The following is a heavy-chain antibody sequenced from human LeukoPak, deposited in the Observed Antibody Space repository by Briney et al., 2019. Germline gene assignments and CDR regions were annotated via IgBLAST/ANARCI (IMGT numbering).Heavy chain of an antibody. Sequence: GGSLRLSCAASGFTFSSYGMQWVRQAPGKGLEWVAGISYDGRNQYYGDSVKGRFTISRDNSKNTLYLQMNSLSAEDTAVYYCAKGWQRLDYWGQGTLVTVSS. J-gene: IGHJ4*02. CDR2: ISYDGRNQ. D-gene: IGHD6-25*01. CDR1: GFTFSSYG. V-gene: IGHV3-30*18. CDR3: AKGWQRLDY.